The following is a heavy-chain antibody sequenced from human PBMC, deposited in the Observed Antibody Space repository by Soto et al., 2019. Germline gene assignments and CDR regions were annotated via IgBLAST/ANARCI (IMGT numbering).Heavy chain of an antibody. CDR3: PHSRCGGDCLQSYSSHSYYGMDV. V-gene: IGHV2-5*02. J-gene: IGHJ6*02. CDR1: GLSLSTCGVG. D-gene: IGHD2-21*02. Sequence: QITLMESRPTLVKPTQTLTLTCTFSGLSLSTCGVGVGWVRQPPGKALEWLALIYWDDEKRFSPSLRSRLTITQDTSKNQVDNKMTNMDPLDIPTYSCPHSRCGGDCLQSYSSHSYYGMDVWGQGTTVTFSS. CDR2: IYWDDEK.